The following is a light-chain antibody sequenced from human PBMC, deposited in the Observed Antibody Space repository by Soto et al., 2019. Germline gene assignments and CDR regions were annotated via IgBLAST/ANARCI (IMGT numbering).Light chain of an antibody. V-gene: IGKV1-12*01. CDR2: AAF. CDR1: QGISSW. Sequence: DIQMTQAPSSVSASVGDRVTITCRASQGISSWVSWYQQKTGKAPKLLIYAAFSLQSGVPSRFSGSGSGTDFTLTISSRQPEDFATYYCQQADSFPLTLGGGTKVEIK. CDR3: QQADSFPLT. J-gene: IGKJ4*01.